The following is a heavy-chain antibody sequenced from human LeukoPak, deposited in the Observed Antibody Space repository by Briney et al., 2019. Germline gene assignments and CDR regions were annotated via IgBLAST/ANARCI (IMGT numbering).Heavy chain of an antibody. CDR1: GDSISSDY. D-gene: IGHD6-19*01. V-gene: IGHV4-59*01. CDR3: ARRNVGYRSGQLDY. Sequence: SETLSLTCAVSGDSISSDYWSWIRQPPGKGLEWIGYIYYTGSTNYSPSLKSRVTISVDTSKNQFSLKLSSVTAADTAVYYCARRNVGYRSGQLDYWGQGTLVTVSS. CDR2: IYYTGST. J-gene: IGHJ4*02.